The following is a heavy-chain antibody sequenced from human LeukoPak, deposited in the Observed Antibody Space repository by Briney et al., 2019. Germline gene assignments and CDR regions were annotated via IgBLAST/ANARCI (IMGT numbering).Heavy chain of an antibody. CDR1: GYSFTSYW. J-gene: IGHJ6*02. V-gene: IGHV5-10-1*01. Sequence: GESLKISCKGSGYSFTSYWISWVRQMPGKGLEWMGSIDPSDPCTNYSPSFQGHVAISADKSISTVYLQWSSLKASDTATYYCARPMAGSGGYYYYDMDVWGQGTTVTVSS. CDR2: IDPSDPCT. CDR3: ARPMAGSGGYYYYDMDV. D-gene: IGHD2-8*01.